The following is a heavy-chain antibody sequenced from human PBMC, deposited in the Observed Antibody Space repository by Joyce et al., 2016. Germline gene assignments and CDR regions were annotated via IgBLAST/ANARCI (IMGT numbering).Heavy chain of an antibody. CDR1: GFTFSTSS. CDR3: ARGGIVYDYSMDL. Sequence: EVQLVESGGGLVKPGGSLRISCAASGFTFSTSSMSWFRRAPGKGMGGGSAISSDRTYIFYADSVKGRFTVSRDNAKNSLYLQMNSLRAEDTAVFFCARGGIVYDYSMDLWGQGTTVTVSS. D-gene: IGHD3-22*01. V-gene: IGHV3-21*02. J-gene: IGHJ6*02. CDR2: ISSDRTYI.